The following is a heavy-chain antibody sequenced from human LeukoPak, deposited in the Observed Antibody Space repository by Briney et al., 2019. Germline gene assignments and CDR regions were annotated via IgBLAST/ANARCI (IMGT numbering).Heavy chain of an antibody. J-gene: IGHJ6*03. CDR1: GGSINSNSYY. Sequence: PSETLSLTCTVSGGSINSNSYYWGWIRQPPGKGLEWIGSIYYSRSTYYNPSLKSRVTISVDTPKNQFSLKLSSVTAADTAVYYCARAAMITFGGVSYYMDVWGKGTTVTVSS. D-gene: IGHD3-16*01. CDR2: IYYSRST. V-gene: IGHV4-39*01. CDR3: ARAAMITFGGVSYYMDV.